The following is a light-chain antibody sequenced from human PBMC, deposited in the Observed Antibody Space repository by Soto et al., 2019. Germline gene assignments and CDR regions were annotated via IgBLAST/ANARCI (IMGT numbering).Light chain of an antibody. V-gene: IGKV1-5*03. CDR1: QSISSW. J-gene: IGKJ1*01. Sequence: DIQMTQFPSTLSASVGDRVTITCRASQSISSWLAWYQQKPGKAPKLLIYKASSLASEVPSRFSGSGSGTQFTLTISSLQPDDFATYYCQQFNSYPWTFGQGTKVDNK. CDR3: QQFNSYPWT. CDR2: KAS.